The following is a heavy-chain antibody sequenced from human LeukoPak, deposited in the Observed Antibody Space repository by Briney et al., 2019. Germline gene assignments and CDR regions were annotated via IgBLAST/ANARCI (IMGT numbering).Heavy chain of an antibody. Sequence: SETLSLTCTFSGGSFSSGTFYWAWMRQPPGKGLEWIGSIHFSGGTYYNPSLKSRVTISVDTSKNQFSLKVTSVTAADTAVYYCARTRRYQLLMAWFDPWGQGTLVTVSS. D-gene: IGHD2-2*01. CDR1: GGSFSSGTFY. J-gene: IGHJ5*02. CDR3: ARTRRYQLLMAWFDP. CDR2: IHFSGGT. V-gene: IGHV4-39*01.